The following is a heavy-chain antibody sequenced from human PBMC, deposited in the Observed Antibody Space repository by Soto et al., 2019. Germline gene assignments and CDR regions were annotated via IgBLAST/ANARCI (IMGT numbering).Heavy chain of an antibody. CDR1: GYSFTGNY. V-gene: IGHV1-46*01. CDR2: LDPSGGNT. Sequence: QVQLVQSGAEVKESGASVKISCKASGYSFTGNYVHWLRQAPGQGLEWMGILDPSGGNTIYAQSFLDRLYVTRDTSTATVYRELGKLTSDHTAVYYCAWGIGEACAEAWSTLDNWGQGTLLTVSS. J-gene: IGHJ4*02. CDR3: AWGIGEACAEAWSTLDN. D-gene: IGHD3-16*01.